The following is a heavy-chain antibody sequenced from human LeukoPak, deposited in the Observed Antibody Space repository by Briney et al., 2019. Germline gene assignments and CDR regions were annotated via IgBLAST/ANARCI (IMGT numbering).Heavy chain of an antibody. CDR2: INSDGSST. Sequence: GGSLRLSCAASGFTFSSYWMHWVRQAPGKGLVWVSRINSDGSSTSYADSVRGRFTISRDYAKNTLYLQMNSLRAEDTAVYYCASSGSYYYYYYMDVWGKGTTVTISS. CDR3: ASSGSYYYYYYMDV. CDR1: GFTFSSYW. J-gene: IGHJ6*03. D-gene: IGHD3-10*01. V-gene: IGHV3-74*01.